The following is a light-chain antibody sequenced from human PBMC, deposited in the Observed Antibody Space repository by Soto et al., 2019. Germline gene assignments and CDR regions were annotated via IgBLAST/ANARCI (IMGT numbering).Light chain of an antibody. V-gene: IGLV2-11*01. Sequence: QSALTQPRSVSGSPGQSVTISCTGTSSDVGGYKYVSWYQQHPGKAPKILIYVVTKRTSGVPDRFSGSKSGNTASLTISGLQSEVEADYYCCSYAGSYSYVFGTGTKLTVL. CDR3: CSYAGSYSYV. J-gene: IGLJ1*01. CDR2: VVT. CDR1: SSDVGGYKY.